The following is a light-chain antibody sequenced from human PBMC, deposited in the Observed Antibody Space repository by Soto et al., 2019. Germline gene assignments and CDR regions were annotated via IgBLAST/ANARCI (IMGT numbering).Light chain of an antibody. CDR1: QSLLHKNGNNY. CDR2: MGF. J-gene: IGKJ1*01. CDR3: MQALKTPRT. V-gene: IGKV2-28*01. Sequence: DIVMTQSPLSLPVTPGEAASISCRSSQSLLHKNGNNYFNWYLQRPGQSPQVLIYMGFKRASGVHERFSGSGSGTYFTLKISRVEAEDAGVYYCMQALKTPRTFGQGTKVEIK.